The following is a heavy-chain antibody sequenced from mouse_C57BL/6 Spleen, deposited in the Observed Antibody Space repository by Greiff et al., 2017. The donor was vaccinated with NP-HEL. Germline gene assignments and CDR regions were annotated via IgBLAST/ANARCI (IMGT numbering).Heavy chain of an antibody. CDR3: RGYSNYVGY. CDR2: IDPETGGT. CDR1: GYTFTDYE. J-gene: IGHJ2*01. D-gene: IGHD2-5*01. Sequence: QVQLQQSGAELVRPGASVTLSCKASGYTFTDYEMHWVKQTPVHGLEWIGAIDPETGGTAYNQKFKGKAILTAEKSSSTAYMELRSLTSEDSAVYYCRGYSNYVGYWGQGTTLTVSS. V-gene: IGHV1-15*01.